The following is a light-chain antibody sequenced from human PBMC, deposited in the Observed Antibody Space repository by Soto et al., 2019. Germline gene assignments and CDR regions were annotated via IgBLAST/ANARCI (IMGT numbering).Light chain of an antibody. V-gene: IGLV2-11*01. Sequence: QSALTQPRSVSGSPGQSVTISCTGTSSDVGGYNYVSWYQQHPGKAPKLMICDVSKRPSGVPDRFSGSKSGNTASLTISGLQADDEADYYCCSYAGGPYVFGTGTKVTVL. CDR1: SSDVGGYNY. J-gene: IGLJ1*01. CDR2: DVS. CDR3: CSYAGGPYV.